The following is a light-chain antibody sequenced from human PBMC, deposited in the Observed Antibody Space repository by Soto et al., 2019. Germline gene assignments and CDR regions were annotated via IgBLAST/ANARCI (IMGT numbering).Light chain of an antibody. J-gene: IGLJ2*01. V-gene: IGLV1-44*01. CDR2: ANN. CDR3: AAWDDSLNGLV. Sequence: QAVVTQPPSVSGTPGQRVSISCSGSRSNIGINAVDWYHQLPGTAPKVLIYANNQRPSGVPDRFSGSKSGTSASLAINGLQSDDEAHYYCAAWDDSLNGLVFGGGTKVTV. CDR1: RSNIGINA.